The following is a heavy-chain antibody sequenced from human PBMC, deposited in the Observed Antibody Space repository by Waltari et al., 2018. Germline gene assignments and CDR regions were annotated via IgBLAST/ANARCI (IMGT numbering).Heavy chain of an antibody. CDR1: GFTFSSYG. CDR3: ARDSGSYHYGDYYFDY. J-gene: IGHJ4*02. V-gene: IGHV3-33*01. Sequence: QVQLVESGGGVVQPGRSLRLSCAASGFTFSSYGMHWVRQAPGKGLEWVAVIWYDGSKKYYADSLKGRFTISRDNSKNTLYLQMNSLRAEDTAVYYCARDSGSYHYGDYYFDYWGQGTLVTVSS. D-gene: IGHD1-26*01. CDR2: IWYDGSKK.